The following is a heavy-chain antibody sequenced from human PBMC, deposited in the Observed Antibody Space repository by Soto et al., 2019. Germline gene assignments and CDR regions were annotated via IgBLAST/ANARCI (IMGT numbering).Heavy chain of an antibody. D-gene: IGHD5-18*01. CDR1: GFTFSSYA. J-gene: IGHJ5*02. CDR3: ARDRGAAMVIRWFDP. CDR2: ISYDGSNK. V-gene: IGHV3-30-3*01. Sequence: QVQLVESGGGVVQPGRSLRLSCAASGFTFSSYAMHWVRQAPGKGLEWVAVISYDGSNKYYADSVKGRFTISRDNSKNTLDLQMNSLRAEDTAVYYCARDRGAAMVIRWFDPWGQGTLVTVSS.